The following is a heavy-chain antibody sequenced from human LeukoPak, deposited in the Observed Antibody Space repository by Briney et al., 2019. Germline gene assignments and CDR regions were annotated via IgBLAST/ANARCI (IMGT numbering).Heavy chain of an antibody. Sequence: SVKVSCKASGGTFSSYAISWVRQAPGQGLEWMGGIIPIFGTANYAQKFQGRVTITTDESTSTAYMELSSLRSEDTAVYYCAREKYGDYSPLFDPWGQGTLVTVSS. CDR1: GGTFSSYA. CDR2: IIPIFGTA. CDR3: AREKYGDYSPLFDP. J-gene: IGHJ5*02. V-gene: IGHV1-69*05. D-gene: IGHD4-17*01.